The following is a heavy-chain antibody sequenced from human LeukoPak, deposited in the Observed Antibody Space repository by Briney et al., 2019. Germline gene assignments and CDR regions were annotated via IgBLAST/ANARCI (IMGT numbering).Heavy chain of an antibody. Sequence: SETLSLTCAVSGYSISSGYYWGWIRQPPGKGLEWIGSIYHSGSTYYNPSLKSRVTISVDTSKNQFSLKLSSVTAADTAVYYCARRMESSSGLYAFDIWGQGTMVTASS. V-gene: IGHV4-38-2*01. CDR2: IYHSGST. J-gene: IGHJ3*02. CDR1: GYSISSGYY. CDR3: ARRMESSSGLYAFDI. D-gene: IGHD6-6*01.